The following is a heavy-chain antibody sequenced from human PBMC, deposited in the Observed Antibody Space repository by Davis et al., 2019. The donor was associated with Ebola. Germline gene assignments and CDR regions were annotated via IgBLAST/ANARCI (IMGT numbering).Heavy chain of an antibody. J-gene: IGHJ4*02. Sequence: ASVTGSCKASGYTFTSYYMHWVRQAPGQGFEWMGIINPSAGSTSYAQKFQGRVTMTRDTSTSTAYMELSSLRSEDTAVYYCARGDPDQQWLLTLGDYWGQGTLVTVSS. CDR2: INPSAGST. V-gene: IGHV1-46*01. CDR1: GYTFTSYY. CDR3: ARGDPDQQWLLTLGDY. D-gene: IGHD6-19*01.